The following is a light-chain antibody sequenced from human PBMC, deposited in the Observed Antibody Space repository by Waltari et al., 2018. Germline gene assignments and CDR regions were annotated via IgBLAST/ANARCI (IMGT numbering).Light chain of an antibody. V-gene: IGLV4-69*01. CDR2: VKSDGSH. J-gene: IGLJ3*02. CDR3: QTGGHGTWV. Sequence: QLVLTQSPSASASLGASVKLTCTLSSGHSPNISAWLQQQPEKGPRFLMNVKSDGSHNKGVGIPDRFSGSSSGAERYLTISSLQSEDEADYYCQTGGHGTWVFGGGTRLTVL. CDR1: SGHSPNI.